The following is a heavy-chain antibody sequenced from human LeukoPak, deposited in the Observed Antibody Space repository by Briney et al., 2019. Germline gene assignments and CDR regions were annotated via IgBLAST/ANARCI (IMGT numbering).Heavy chain of an antibody. D-gene: IGHD6-19*01. CDR2: IYYSGST. CDR3: ARPFSYSSGWYYFDY. Sequence: SETLSLTCTVSGGSISSSSYYWGWIRQPPGKGLEWIGSIYYSGSTYYNPSLKSRVTISVDTSKNQFSLKLSSVTAADTVVYYCARPFSYSSGWYYFDYWGQGTLVTVSS. V-gene: IGHV4-39*01. J-gene: IGHJ4*02. CDR1: GGSISSSSYY.